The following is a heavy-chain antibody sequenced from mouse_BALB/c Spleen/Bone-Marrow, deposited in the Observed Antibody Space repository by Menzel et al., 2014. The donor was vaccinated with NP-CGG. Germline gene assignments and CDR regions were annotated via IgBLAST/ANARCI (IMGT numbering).Heavy chain of an antibody. Sequence: LVKTGASVKISCKASGYSFTGYYMHWVKQSHGKSLEWIEYISCYNGATSYNQKFKGKATFTVDTSSSTAYMQFNSLTSEDSAVYFCARLDWDGGFAYWGQGTLVTVSA. J-gene: IGHJ3*01. CDR1: GYSFTGYY. CDR2: ISCYNGAT. CDR3: ARLDWDGGFAY. D-gene: IGHD4-1*01. V-gene: IGHV1S34*01.